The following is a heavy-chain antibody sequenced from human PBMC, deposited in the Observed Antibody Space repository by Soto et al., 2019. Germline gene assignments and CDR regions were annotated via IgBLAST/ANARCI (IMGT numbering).Heavy chain of an antibody. J-gene: IGHJ4*02. CDR3: AHLRSGPGCYKY. CDR2: TYWDDDN. CDR1: GFSLSTSEMG. Sequence: SGPTLVNPTQTLTLTCTFSGFSLSTSEMGVGWIRQPPGKALEWLAHTYWDDDNRYNPSLKSRLTITKDTSKNQVVLTMTNMDPVDTGTYYCAHLRSGPGCYKYWGQGTLVTVSS. V-gene: IGHV2-5*02. D-gene: IGHD2-15*01.